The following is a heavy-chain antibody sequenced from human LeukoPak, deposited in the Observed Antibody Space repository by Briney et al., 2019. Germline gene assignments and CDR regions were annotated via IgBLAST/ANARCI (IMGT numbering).Heavy chain of an antibody. V-gene: IGHV1-69*05. D-gene: IGHD1-20*01. Sequence: SVKVSCKASGGTFSSYAISWVRQAPGQGLEWMGGIIPIFSTANYAQKFQGRVTITTDESTSTAYMELSSLRSEDTAVYYCAREPYPLTGRFLLLDYWGQGTLVTVSS. CDR1: GGTFSSYA. J-gene: IGHJ4*02. CDR2: IIPIFSTA. CDR3: AREPYPLTGRFLLLDY.